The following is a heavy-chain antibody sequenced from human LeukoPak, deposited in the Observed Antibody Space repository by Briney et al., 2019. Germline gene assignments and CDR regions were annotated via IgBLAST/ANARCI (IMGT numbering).Heavy chain of an antibody. CDR3: ARGLAAVGLPDFDY. D-gene: IGHD6-13*01. J-gene: IGHJ4*02. V-gene: IGHV4-34*01. CDR1: GGSFSGYY. Sequence: SETLSLTCAVYGGSFSGYYWSWIRQPPGKGLEWIGEINHSGSTNYNPSLKSRVTISVDTSKNQFSLKLSSVTAADTAMYYCARGLAAVGLPDFDYWGQGTLVTVSS. CDR2: INHSGST.